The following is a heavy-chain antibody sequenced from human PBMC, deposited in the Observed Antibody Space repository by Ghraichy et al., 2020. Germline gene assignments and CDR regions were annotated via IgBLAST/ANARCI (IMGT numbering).Heavy chain of an antibody. D-gene: IGHD1-26*01. CDR2: INHSGST. CDR1: GGSFSGYY. Sequence: SETLSLTCAVYGGSFSGYYWSWIRQPPGKGLEWIGEINHSGSTNYNPSLKSRVTISVDTSKNQFSLKLSSVTAADTAVYYCARDSYYGRAFDIWGQGTMVTVSS. J-gene: IGHJ3*02. V-gene: IGHV4-34*01. CDR3: ARDSYYGRAFDI.